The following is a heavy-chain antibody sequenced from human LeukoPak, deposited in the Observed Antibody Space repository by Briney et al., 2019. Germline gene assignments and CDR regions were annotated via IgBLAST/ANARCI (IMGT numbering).Heavy chain of an antibody. V-gene: IGHV4-39*01. Sequence: SETLSLTCTVSGGSISSSSYYWGWIRQPPGKGLEWIGSIYYSGSTYYNPSLKSRVTISVDTSKNQFSLKLSSVTAADTAVYYCARRAGIYCSSTSCYWAWGQGTLVTVSS. CDR3: ARRAGIYCSSTSCYWA. CDR2: IYYSGST. J-gene: IGHJ5*02. CDR1: GGSISSSSYY. D-gene: IGHD2-2*01.